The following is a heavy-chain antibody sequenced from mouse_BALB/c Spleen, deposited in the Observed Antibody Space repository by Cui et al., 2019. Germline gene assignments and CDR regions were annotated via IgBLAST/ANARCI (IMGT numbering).Heavy chain of an antibody. CDR3: ARYDYYVSSYFDY. V-gene: IGHV1-72*01. CDR1: GYTFTSYW. D-gene: IGHD1-1*01. Sequence: HLHHPVALLVRPRAPETLSCKASGYTFTSYWMHWVKQRPGRGLEWIGRIDPNSGYIRYSEKFKSKATLTVDKPSSTAYMQLSSLTSEDSAVYYCARYDYYVSSYFDYWGQGTTLTVSS. CDR2: IDPNSGYI. J-gene: IGHJ2*01.